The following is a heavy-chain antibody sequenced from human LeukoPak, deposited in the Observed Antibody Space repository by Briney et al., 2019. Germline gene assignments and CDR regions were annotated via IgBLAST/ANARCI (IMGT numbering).Heavy chain of an antibody. CDR1: GDSISSGGYY. J-gene: IGHJ5*02. CDR2: IYYSGST. D-gene: IGHD2-21*02. V-gene: IGHV4-31*03. CDR3: ARAPCGGDCYSSGWFDP. Sequence: PSQTLSLTCTVSGDSISSGGYYWSWLRQHPGKGLEWIGYIYYSGSTYYNPSLKSRVTISVDTSKNQFSLKLSSVTAADTAVYYCARAPCGGDCYSSGWFDPWGQGTLVTVSS.